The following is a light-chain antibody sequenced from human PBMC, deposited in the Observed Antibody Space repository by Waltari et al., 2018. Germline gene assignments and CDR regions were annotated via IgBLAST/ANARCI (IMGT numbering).Light chain of an antibody. V-gene: IGKV1-5*03. CDR3: QQYNSYSLLT. CDR2: KAS. Sequence: DIQMTQSPSTLSASVGDRYTITCRAKQSISDWLAWYQQKPGKAPKLLIYKASALESGVPSRCSGSGSGTEFTLTISSLQPDDLATYYCQQYNSYSLLTFGGGTKVEIK. CDR1: QSISDW. J-gene: IGKJ4*01.